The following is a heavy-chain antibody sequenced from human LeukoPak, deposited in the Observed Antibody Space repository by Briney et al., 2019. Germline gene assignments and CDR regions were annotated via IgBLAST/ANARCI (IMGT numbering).Heavy chain of an antibody. D-gene: IGHD3-22*01. V-gene: IGHV1-58*02. CDR2: IVVGSGNT. J-gene: IGHJ3*02. CDR3: AAVGSRSGDYYYDSSGYDAFDI. Sequence: SVKVSCKASGFTFTSSAMQWVRQARGQRLEWIGWIVVGSGNTNYAQKFQERVTITRDMSTSTAYMELSSLRSEDTAVYYCAAVGSRSGDYYYDSSGYDAFDIWGQGTMVTVSS. CDR1: GFTFTSSA.